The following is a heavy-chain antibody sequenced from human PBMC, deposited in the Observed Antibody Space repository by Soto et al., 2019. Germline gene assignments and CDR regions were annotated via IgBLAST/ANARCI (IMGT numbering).Heavy chain of an antibody. D-gene: IGHD3-3*01. Sequence: LSLTCTVSGGSISSGDYYWSWIRQPPGKGLEWIGYIYYSGSTYYNPSLKSRVTISVDTSKNQFSLKLSSVTAADTAVYYCARELGSGYYTFFDYWGQGTLVTVSS. CDR2: IYYSGST. V-gene: IGHV4-30-4*01. CDR1: GGSISSGDYY. CDR3: ARELGSGYYTFFDY. J-gene: IGHJ4*02.